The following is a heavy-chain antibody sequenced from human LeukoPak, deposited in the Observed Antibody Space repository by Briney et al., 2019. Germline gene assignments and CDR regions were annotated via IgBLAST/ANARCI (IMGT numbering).Heavy chain of an antibody. Sequence: GGSLRLSCAASGFTFSSYGMHWVRQAPGKGLEWVAVISYDGSNKYYADSVKGRFTISRDNSKNTLYLQMNSLRAEDTAVYYCARGALYMYYFDYWGQGTLVTVSS. V-gene: IGHV3-30*03. CDR2: ISYDGSNK. CDR3: ARGALYMYYFDY. CDR1: GFTFSSYG. D-gene: IGHD3-10*01. J-gene: IGHJ4*02.